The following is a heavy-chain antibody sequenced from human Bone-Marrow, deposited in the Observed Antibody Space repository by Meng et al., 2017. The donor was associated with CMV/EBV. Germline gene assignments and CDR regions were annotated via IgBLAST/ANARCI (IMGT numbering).Heavy chain of an antibody. J-gene: IGHJ4*02. CDR2: ISSGGTDT. Sequence: ASGFTFSDYYMTWIRQAPGKGLEWVSHISSGGTDTDYADSVKGRFTISRDNAKNSLYLQMNSLRAEDTAVYYCARGRVDSTTCYDFWGQGTLVTVSS. D-gene: IGHD2-2*01. V-gene: IGHV3-11*06. CDR1: GFTFSDYY. CDR3: ARGRVDSTTCYDF.